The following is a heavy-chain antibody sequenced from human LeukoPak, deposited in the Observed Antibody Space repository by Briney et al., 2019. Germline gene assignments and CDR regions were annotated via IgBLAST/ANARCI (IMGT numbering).Heavy chain of an antibody. J-gene: IGHJ4*02. CDR3: ARDQNLAVAGSFDH. V-gene: IGHV1-18*04. CDR2: ISNFDGKT. CDR1: GYTFTSFG. D-gene: IGHD6-19*01. Sequence: GASVKVSCKASGYTFTSFGITWVRQAPGQGLEWMGWISNFDGKTNYAQKFQGRVTMTRDTSISTAYMELSRLRSDDTAVYYCARDQNLAVAGSFDHWGQGTLVTVSS.